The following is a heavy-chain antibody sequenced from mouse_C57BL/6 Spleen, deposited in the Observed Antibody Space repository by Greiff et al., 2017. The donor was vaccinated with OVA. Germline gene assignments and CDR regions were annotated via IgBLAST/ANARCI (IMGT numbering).Heavy chain of an antibody. D-gene: IGHD1-1*01. Sequence: VQLQQSGPGLVQPSQSLSITCTVSGFSLTSYGVHWVRQSPGKGLEWLGVIWSGGSTDYNAAFISRLSISKDNSKSQVFFKMNSLQADDTAIYYCARFLSYYGSSYVDYAMDYWGQGTSVTVSS. CDR2: IWSGGST. J-gene: IGHJ4*01. V-gene: IGHV2-2*01. CDR3: ARFLSYYGSSYVDYAMDY. CDR1: GFSLTSYG.